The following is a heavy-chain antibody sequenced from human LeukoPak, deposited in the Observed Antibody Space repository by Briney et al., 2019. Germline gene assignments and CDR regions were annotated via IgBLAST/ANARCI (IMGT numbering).Heavy chain of an antibody. D-gene: IGHD6-13*01. CDR2: INPSGGRT. V-gene: IGHV1-46*01. CDR3: ARGGVAASGASDI. J-gene: IGHJ3*02. Sequence: ASVKVSCKASGYTFTSFYMRWVRLAPGQGLEWMGIINPSGGRTSYAQKFQDRVTVTRDTSTSTLYMELRSLRSEDTAVYYCARGGVAASGASDIWGQGTMVTVSS. CDR1: GYTFTSFY.